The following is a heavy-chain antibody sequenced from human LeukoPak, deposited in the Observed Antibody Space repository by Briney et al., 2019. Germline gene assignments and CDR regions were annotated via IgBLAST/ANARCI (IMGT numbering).Heavy chain of an antibody. CDR1: GYNFAIYW. CDR3: ATVSRHRMGPTDF. J-gene: IGHJ4*02. V-gene: IGHV5-51*01. D-gene: IGHD5/OR15-5a*01. CDR2: FHPGDSDA. Sequence: GESLKISCSASGYNFAIYWIAWVRQMPGKGLEWMGIFHPGDSDARYSPSFQGRVIFSADKSINSANLQLSSLTAADTAICYCATVSRHRMGPTDFWGQGTLVSVSS.